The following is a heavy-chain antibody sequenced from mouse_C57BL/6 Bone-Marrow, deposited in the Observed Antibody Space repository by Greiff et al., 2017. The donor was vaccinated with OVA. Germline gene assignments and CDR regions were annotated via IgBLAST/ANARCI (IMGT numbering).Heavy chain of an antibody. V-gene: IGHV5-4*01. CDR2: ISDGGSYT. D-gene: IGHD1-1*01. CDR3: ARDNGSSYGRYFDV. Sequence: EVKVVESGGGLVKPGGSLKLSCAASGFTFSSYAMSWVRQTPEKRLEWVATISDGGSYTYYPDNVKGRFTISRDNAKNNLYLQMSHLKSEDTAMYYCARDNGSSYGRYFDVWGTGTTVTVSS. J-gene: IGHJ1*03. CDR1: GFTFSSYA.